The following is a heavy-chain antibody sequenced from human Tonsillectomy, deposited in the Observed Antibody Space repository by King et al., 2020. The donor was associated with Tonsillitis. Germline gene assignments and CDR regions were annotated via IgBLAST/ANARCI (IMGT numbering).Heavy chain of an antibody. V-gene: IGHV3-15*01. CDR2: IKSKTDGGTT. CDR3: TTAHYYDSSGYYYLPFDY. CDR1: GFTFSNAW. D-gene: IGHD3-22*01. J-gene: IGHJ4*02. Sequence: VQLVESGGGLVKPGGSLRLSCAASGFTFSNAWMSWVRQAPGKGLEWVGRIKSKTDGGTTDYAEPVKGRFTISRDDSKNTLYLQMNSLKTVDTAVYYCTTAHYYDSSGYYYLPFDYWGQGTLVTVSS.